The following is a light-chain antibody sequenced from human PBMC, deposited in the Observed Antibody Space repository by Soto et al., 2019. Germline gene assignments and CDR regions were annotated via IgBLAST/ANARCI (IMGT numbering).Light chain of an antibody. CDR3: AAWDDSLNAFV. Sequence: QSVLTQPPSASGTPGQRVTISCSGSSSNIGGNTVNWYQQLPGTAPKLLIYGNDQRPSGVPDRFSGSKSGTSASLAISVLQSEDEADYYCAAWDDSLNAFVFGTGTKLTVL. CDR1: SSNIGGNT. CDR2: GND. V-gene: IGLV1-44*01. J-gene: IGLJ1*01.